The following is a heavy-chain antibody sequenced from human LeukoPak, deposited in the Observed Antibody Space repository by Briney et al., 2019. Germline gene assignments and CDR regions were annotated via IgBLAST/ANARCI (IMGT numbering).Heavy chain of an antibody. CDR1: GFTFNNYG. CDR2: IWYDGSDK. V-gene: IGHV3-30*02. D-gene: IGHD2-2*01. J-gene: IGHJ4*02. Sequence: AGGSLRLSCAASGFTFNNYGMHWVRQTPGKGLEWVSFIWYDGSDKYYADSVKGRFTISRDNSKNTLYLQMNSLRAEDTALYYCAKDDGDYCSSTSCYGPFDSWGQGTLVTVSS. CDR3: AKDDGDYCSSTSCYGPFDS.